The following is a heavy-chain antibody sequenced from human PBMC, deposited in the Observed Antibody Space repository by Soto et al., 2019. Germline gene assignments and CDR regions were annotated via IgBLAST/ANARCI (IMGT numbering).Heavy chain of an antibody. Sequence: PGESLKISCKGCGYIFTSNWIAWLRQMPGKGLEWMGIIYPGDSDTRYSPSFQGQVTISADKSISTAYVQWSSLQASDTAMYYCARSSYNSSGYYYLDYWGQGTLVTAAS. CDR1: GYIFTSNW. D-gene: IGHD3-22*01. CDR3: ARSSYNSSGYYYLDY. CDR2: IYPGDSDT. V-gene: IGHV5-51*01. J-gene: IGHJ4*02.